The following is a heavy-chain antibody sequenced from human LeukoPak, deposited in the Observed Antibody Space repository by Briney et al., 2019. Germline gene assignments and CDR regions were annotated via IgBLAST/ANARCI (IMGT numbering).Heavy chain of an antibody. V-gene: IGHV3-66*01. Sequence: GGSLRLSCAGSGFTVSSNYMNCVRQAPGKGLEWVSVIYSGRTTYYAGSVQGRFTISRDNSKNTLYLQVNSLRAEDTAVYYCARDNGDSSSDDYWGQGTLVTVSS. J-gene: IGHJ4*02. D-gene: IGHD6-13*01. CDR3: ARDNGDSSSDDY. CDR2: IYSGRTT. CDR1: GFTVSSNY.